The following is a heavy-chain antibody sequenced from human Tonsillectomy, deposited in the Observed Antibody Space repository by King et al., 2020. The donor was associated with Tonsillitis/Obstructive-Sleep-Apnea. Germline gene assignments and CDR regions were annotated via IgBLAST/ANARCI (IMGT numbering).Heavy chain of an antibody. CDR1: GFTFSSYA. V-gene: IGHV3-23*04. J-gene: IGHJ4*02. Sequence: VQLVESGGGLVQPGGSLRLSCAASGFTFSSYAVSWVRQAPGKGLEWVSTLSGSGDITFYAESVKGRFTISRDNSKKTLYLQMNSLRAEDTAVYYCASNQYHILTGYSFRRIDYWGQGTLVTVSS. CDR3: ASNQYHILTGYSFRRIDY. D-gene: IGHD3-9*01. CDR2: LSGSGDIT.